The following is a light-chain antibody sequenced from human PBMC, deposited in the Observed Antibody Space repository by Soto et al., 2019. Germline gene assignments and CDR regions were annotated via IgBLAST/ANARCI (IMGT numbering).Light chain of an antibody. Sequence: DFQMTQSPSSLSASVEDRVIITCRASQSISNHLNWYQQKPGKAPKLLIFAASSLQSGVPSRFSGSRSGPDFTLTISSLQPEDFATYYCQQSYSSPPTFGQGTKVEIK. CDR1: QSISNH. CDR2: AAS. CDR3: QQSYSSPPT. V-gene: IGKV1-39*01. J-gene: IGKJ1*01.